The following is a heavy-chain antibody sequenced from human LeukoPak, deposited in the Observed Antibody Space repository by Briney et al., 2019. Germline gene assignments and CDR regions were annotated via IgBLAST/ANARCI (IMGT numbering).Heavy chain of an antibody. Sequence: SETLSLTCAVSGGSISGYYWNWIRQPPGKGLEWIAYIYYGGSTNYNPSLKSRVTISVDTSKNQFSLKLSSVTAADTAVYYCARGPATVPFDPWGQGTLVTVSS. CDR2: IYYGGST. V-gene: IGHV4-59*01. D-gene: IGHD4-11*01. J-gene: IGHJ5*02. CDR3: ARGPATVPFDP. CDR1: GGSISGYY.